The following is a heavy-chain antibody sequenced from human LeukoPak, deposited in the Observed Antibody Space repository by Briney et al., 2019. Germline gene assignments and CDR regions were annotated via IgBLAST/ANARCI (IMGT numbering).Heavy chain of an antibody. CDR1: GFTFSSYA. V-gene: IGHV3-23*01. Sequence: AGSLRLSCAASGFTFSSYAMSWVRQAPGKGLEWVSAISGSGGSTYYADSVKGRFTISRDNSKNTLYLQMNSLRAEDTAVYYCAKSVLLWFGELRDFYYFDYWGQGTLVTVSS. J-gene: IGHJ4*02. CDR2: ISGSGGST. CDR3: AKSVLLWFGELRDFYYFDY. D-gene: IGHD3-10*01.